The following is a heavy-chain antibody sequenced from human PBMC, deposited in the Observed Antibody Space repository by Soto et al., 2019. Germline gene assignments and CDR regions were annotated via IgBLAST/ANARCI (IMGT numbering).Heavy chain of an antibody. V-gene: IGHV3-15*01. CDR2: IKSKTDGGTI. CDR3: TTDSGYRRSSIYFDY. J-gene: IGHJ4*02. CDR1: GFTFSNAW. D-gene: IGHD6-6*01. Sequence: EVQLVESGGGLVKPGGSLRLSCAASGFTFSNAWMTWVRQAPGKGLEWVCRIKSKTDGGTIEYSGPVKGRFTVSRYDSETILYLQMNSLKTADTAVYYCTTDSGYRRSSIYFDYWGQGTQVTVSS.